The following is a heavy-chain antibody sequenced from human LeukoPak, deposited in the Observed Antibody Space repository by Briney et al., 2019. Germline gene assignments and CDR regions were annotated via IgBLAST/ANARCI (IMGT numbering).Heavy chain of an antibody. CDR3: AKGDSSSWSYFDY. Sequence: PGRSLRLSCAASGFTFSSYGMHWVRQAPGKGLEWVAVISYDGSNKYYADSVKGRFTISRDNSKNTLYLQMNSLRAEDTAVYYCAKGDSSSWSYFDYWGQGTLVTVSS. J-gene: IGHJ4*02. V-gene: IGHV3-30*18. CDR2: ISYDGSNK. D-gene: IGHD6-13*01. CDR1: GFTFSSYG.